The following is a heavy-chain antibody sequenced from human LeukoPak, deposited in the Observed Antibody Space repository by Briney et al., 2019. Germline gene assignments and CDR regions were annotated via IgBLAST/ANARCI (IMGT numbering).Heavy chain of an antibody. CDR3: ARVITIFGVVILMYFDY. J-gene: IGHJ4*02. CDR2: IYYSGST. V-gene: IGHV4-39*01. Sequence: SETLSLTCTVSGGAISSSSYYWGWIRQPPGKGLEWIGSIYYSGSTYYNPSLKSRVTISVDTSKNQFSLKLSSVTAADTAVYYCARVITIFGVVILMYFDYWGQGTLVTVSS. D-gene: IGHD3-3*01. CDR1: GGAISSSSYY.